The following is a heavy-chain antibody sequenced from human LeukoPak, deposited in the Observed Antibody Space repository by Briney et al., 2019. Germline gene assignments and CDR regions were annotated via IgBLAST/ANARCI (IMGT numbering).Heavy chain of an antibody. J-gene: IGHJ5*02. CDR1: GGSISGYY. CDR3: ARVIAASDTEWFDP. D-gene: IGHD6-13*01. Sequence: PSETLSLTCTVSGGSISGYYWSWIRQPPGKGLEWIGYIYYSGSTNYNPSLKSRVTISVDTSKNQFSLKLSSVTAADTAVYYCARVIAASDTEWFDPWGQGTLVTVSS. CDR2: IYYSGST. V-gene: IGHV4-59*01.